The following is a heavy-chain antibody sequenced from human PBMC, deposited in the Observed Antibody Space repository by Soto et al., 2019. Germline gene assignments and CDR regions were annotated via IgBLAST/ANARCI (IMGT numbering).Heavy chain of an antibody. V-gene: IGHV1-2*02. CDR3: ASIKWELPQPDAFDI. J-gene: IGHJ3*02. CDR1: GYTFTGYY. Sequence: VASVKVSCKASGYTFTGYYMHWVRRAPGQGLEWMGWINPNSGGTNYAQKFQGRVTMTRDTSISTAYMELSRLRSDDTAVYYCASIKWELPQPDAFDIWGQGTMVTVSS. D-gene: IGHD1-26*01. CDR2: INPNSGGT.